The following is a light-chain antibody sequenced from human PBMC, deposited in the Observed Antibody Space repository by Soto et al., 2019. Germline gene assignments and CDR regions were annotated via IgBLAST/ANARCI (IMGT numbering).Light chain of an antibody. J-gene: IGKJ1*01. CDR2: KAS. Sequence: DIQMTQSPSTLSGSVGDRVTITCRASQTISSWLAWYQQKPGKAPKLLIYKASSLESGVPSRFSGSGSGTEFTLTISSLQPDDFATYYCQQYNRGTFGQGTKVDI. V-gene: IGKV1-5*03. CDR1: QTISSW. CDR3: QQYNRGT.